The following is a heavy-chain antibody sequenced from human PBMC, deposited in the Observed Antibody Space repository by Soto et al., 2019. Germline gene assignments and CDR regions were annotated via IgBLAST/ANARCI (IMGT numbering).Heavy chain of an antibody. CDR2: ISWNGGSI. V-gene: IGHV3-9*01. Sequence: GGSLRLSCAASGFTFDDYAMHWVRQAPGKGLEWVSGISWNGGSIGYADSVKGRFTISRDNAKNSLYLQMNSLRAEDTALYYCAKDQGNAVTTYYFDYWGQGTLVTVSS. J-gene: IGHJ4*02. D-gene: IGHD4-4*01. CDR3: AKDQGNAVTTYYFDY. CDR1: GFTFDDYA.